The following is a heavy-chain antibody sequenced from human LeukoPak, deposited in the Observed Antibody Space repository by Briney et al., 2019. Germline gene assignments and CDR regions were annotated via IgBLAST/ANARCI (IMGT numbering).Heavy chain of an antibody. V-gene: IGHV3-48*01. J-gene: IGHJ5*02. Sequence: PGGSLRLSCAASGFTFSSYSMNWVRQAPGKGLEWVSYISSSSGTIYYAGSVKGRFTISRDNAKNSLYLQVNSLRAEDTAVYYCASGAEGYVFDPWGQGTLVTVSS. CDR1: GFTFSSYS. D-gene: IGHD2-2*01. CDR3: ASGAEGYVFDP. CDR2: ISSSSGTI.